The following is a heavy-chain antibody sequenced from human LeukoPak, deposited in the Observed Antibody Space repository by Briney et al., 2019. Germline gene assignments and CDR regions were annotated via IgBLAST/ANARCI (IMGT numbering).Heavy chain of an antibody. Sequence: GGSLRLSCAASRFTFNSYAMSWVRQAPGKGLVWVSRIASDGSSTTYADSVKGRFSISRDNAKNTLHLQMNSLRVEDTAVYYCARGRPHGNDYWGQGTLVTVSS. J-gene: IGHJ4*02. V-gene: IGHV3-74*01. CDR3: ARGRPHGNDY. CDR1: RFTFNSYA. D-gene: IGHD4-23*01. CDR2: IASDGSST.